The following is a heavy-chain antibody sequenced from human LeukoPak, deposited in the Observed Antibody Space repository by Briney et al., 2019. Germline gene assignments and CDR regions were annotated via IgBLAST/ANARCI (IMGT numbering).Heavy chain of an antibody. J-gene: IGHJ4*02. CDR3: ARGGLLHTFYPLFDY. CDR2: IYHSGST. V-gene: IGHV4-59*13. Sequence: ASETMSLTCTVSGGSISDYYWSWIRQPPGKGLEWIGYIYHSGSTDYSASLKSRVTISVDTSKNQFSLKLGSVTAADTAIYFCARGGLLHTFYPLFDYWGQGTLVTVSS. CDR1: GGSISDYY. D-gene: IGHD2/OR15-2a*01.